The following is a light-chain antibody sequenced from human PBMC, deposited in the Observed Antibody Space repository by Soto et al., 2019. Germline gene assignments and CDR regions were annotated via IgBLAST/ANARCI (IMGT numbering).Light chain of an antibody. J-gene: IGKJ5*01. Sequence: DIQLTQSPSFVSASVGDTIAITCRASQGISSHLAWYQQSPGKAPKLLIYVASTLQSGVPSRFSGRGSGTEFTLTISSLQPEDFATYYCQQVHSPPLTFGQGTRLEI. CDR2: VAS. CDR3: QQVHSPPLT. V-gene: IGKV1-9*01. CDR1: QGISSH.